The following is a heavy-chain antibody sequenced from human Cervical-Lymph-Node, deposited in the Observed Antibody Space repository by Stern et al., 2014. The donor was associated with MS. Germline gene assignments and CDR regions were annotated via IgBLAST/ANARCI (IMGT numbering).Heavy chain of an antibody. D-gene: IGHD2-15*01. CDR3: TTRRSPGPWWY. CDR1: GFTFSNVW. V-gene: IGHV3-15*01. CDR2: INSKTDGGTI. J-gene: IGHJ4*02. Sequence: EVHLVESGGGLVKPGGSLRLSCAASGFTFSNVWMSWVRQAPGKGLEWVARINSKTDGGTIDYAAPVKGRFTISRDDSKNTLYLQMNSLKTEDTAVYYCTTRRSPGPWWYWGQGTLVTVSS.